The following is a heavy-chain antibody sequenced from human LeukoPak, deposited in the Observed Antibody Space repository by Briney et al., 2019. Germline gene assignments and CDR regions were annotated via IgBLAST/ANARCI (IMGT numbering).Heavy chain of an antibody. J-gene: IGHJ4*02. CDR2: IIPGLDIA. Sequence: SVTVSFKASGGTLSSYAISWVRQAPGQGLEWMGRIIPGLDIAEYAQKFQGRVAIIADKPTSTAYMELSSLRSEDTAMYFCAKSDRLGIAGGWGQGTLVTVSS. CDR3: AKSDRLGIAGG. CDR1: GGTLSSYA. D-gene: IGHD6-13*01. V-gene: IGHV1-69*04.